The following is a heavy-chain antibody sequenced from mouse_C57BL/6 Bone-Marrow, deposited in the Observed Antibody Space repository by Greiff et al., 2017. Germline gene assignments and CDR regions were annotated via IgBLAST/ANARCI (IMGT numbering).Heavy chain of an antibody. Sequence: VKLVESGAELARPGASVKMSCKASGYTFTSYTMHWVKQRPGQGLEWIGYINPSSGYTKYNQKFQDKATLTADKSSSTAYMQLSSLTSEDSAVYYCARSPYGYFDYWGQGTTLTVSS. CDR2: INPSSGYT. V-gene: IGHV1-4*01. D-gene: IGHD1-1*02. J-gene: IGHJ2*01. CDR3: ARSPYGYFDY. CDR1: GYTFTSYT.